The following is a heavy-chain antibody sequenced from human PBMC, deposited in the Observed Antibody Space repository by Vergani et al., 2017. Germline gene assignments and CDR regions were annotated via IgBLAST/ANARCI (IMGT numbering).Heavy chain of an antibody. Sequence: EVQLVESGGGLVKPGGSLRLSCAASGFTFSNAWMSWVRQAPGKGLEWVGRIKSKTDGGTTDYAAPVKGRFTISRDDSKNTLYLQMNSLKTEDTAVYYCTTARVGYCTNGVCNRLHYWYFDLWGRGTLVTVSS. CDR1: GFTFSNAW. D-gene: IGHD2-8*01. J-gene: IGHJ2*01. CDR2: IKSKTDGGTT. CDR3: TTARVGYCTNGVCNRLHYWYFDL. V-gene: IGHV3-15*01.